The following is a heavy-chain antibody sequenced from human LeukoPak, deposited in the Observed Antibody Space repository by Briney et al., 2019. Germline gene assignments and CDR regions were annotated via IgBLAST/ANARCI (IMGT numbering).Heavy chain of an antibody. J-gene: IGHJ4*02. Sequence: GGSLRLSCAASGFTFSSYAMSWVRQAPGKGLEWVSAISGGGGSTYYADSVKGRFTISRDNAENSLYLQMNSLRAEDTAVYYCARKTGTTGEAFDYWGQGTQVTVSP. V-gene: IGHV3-23*01. D-gene: IGHD1-1*01. CDR2: ISGGGGST. CDR1: GFTFSSYA. CDR3: ARKTGTTGEAFDY.